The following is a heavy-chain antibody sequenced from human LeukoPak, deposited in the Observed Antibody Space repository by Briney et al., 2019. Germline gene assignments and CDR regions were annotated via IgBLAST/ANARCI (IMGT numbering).Heavy chain of an antibody. J-gene: IGHJ5*02. CDR1: GFTFSSYG. CDR2: IWYDGSDK. Sequence: GRSLRLSCAASGFTFSSYGMHWVRQAPGKGLEWVAVIWYDGSDKYYADSVKGRFTISGDNSKNTLYLQMNSLRAEDTAVYYCAKDQGASWGQGTQVTVSS. CDR3: AKDQGAS. D-gene: IGHD4/OR15-4a*01. V-gene: IGHV3-33*06.